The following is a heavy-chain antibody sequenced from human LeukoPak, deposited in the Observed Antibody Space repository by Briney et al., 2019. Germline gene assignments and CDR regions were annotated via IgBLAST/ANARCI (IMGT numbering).Heavy chain of an antibody. Sequence: ASVKVSCKASGYTFTSYGISWVRQAPGQGLEWMGWISACSGHTYYARNLQGRVTMTTHTSTSTAYMELRSLRSDDTAVYYCARVYCSGGSCLDAFDIWGQGTMVTVSS. CDR2: ISACSGHT. V-gene: IGHV1-18*01. D-gene: IGHD2-15*01. J-gene: IGHJ3*02. CDR3: ARVYCSGGSCLDAFDI. CDR1: GYTFTSYG.